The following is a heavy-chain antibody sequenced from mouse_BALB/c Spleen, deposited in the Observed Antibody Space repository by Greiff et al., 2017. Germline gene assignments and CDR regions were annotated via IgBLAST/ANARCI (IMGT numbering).Heavy chain of an antibody. V-gene: IGHV5-6*01. CDR1: GFTFSSYG. CDR3: ASPIYYGYDGAWFAY. CDR2: ISSGGSYT. D-gene: IGHD2-2*01. Sequence: EVHLVESGGDLVKPGGSLKLSCAASGFTFSSYGMSWVRQTPDKRLEWVATISSGGSYTYYPDSVKGRFTISRDNAKNTLYLQMSSLKSEDTAMYYCASPIYYGYDGAWFAYWGQGTLVTVSA. J-gene: IGHJ3*01.